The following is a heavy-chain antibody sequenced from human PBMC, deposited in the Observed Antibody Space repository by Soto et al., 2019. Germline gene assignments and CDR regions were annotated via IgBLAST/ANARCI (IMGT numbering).Heavy chain of an antibody. CDR1: GFTFSSYS. D-gene: IGHD1-7*01. Sequence: VGSLRLSCAASGFTFSSYSMNWVRQAPGKGLEWVSSISSSSSYIYYADSVKGRFTISRDNAKNSLYLQMNSLRAEDTAVYYCARERGTGITGTSLYYYYYGMDVCGQRTTVTVSS. CDR3: ARERGTGITGTSLYYYYYGMDV. V-gene: IGHV3-21*01. CDR2: ISSSSSYI. J-gene: IGHJ6*02.